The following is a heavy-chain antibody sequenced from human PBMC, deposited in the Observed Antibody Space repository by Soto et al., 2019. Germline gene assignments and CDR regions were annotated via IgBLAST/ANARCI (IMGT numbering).Heavy chain of an antibody. D-gene: IGHD1-26*01. J-gene: IGHJ4*02. Sequence: ASVKVSCKISGHTLTELSIHWVRQAPGKGLEWMGGFDPEGGEAIYAQKWHGRVTVTEDTVTDTAYMELSGLNSDDTAMYYCARFVVGATAASFDYWGQGTLVTVSS. CDR2: FDPEGGEA. CDR1: GHTLTELS. V-gene: IGHV1-24*01. CDR3: ARFVVGATAASFDY.